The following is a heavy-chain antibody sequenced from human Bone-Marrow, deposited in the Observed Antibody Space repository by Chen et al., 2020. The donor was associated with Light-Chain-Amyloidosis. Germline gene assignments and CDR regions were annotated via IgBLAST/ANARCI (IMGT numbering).Heavy chain of an antibody. CDR3: ARDFDCGGDCYRPAFDI. V-gene: IGHV1-2*02. CDR2: INPNSGGT. D-gene: IGHD2-21*02. Sequence: QVQLVQSGAEVKKPGASVKVSCKASGYPFTGYYMHWVRQAPGQGLEWMGWINPNSGGTNYAQKFQGRFTMTRDTSISTAYMELSRLRSDDTAVYYCARDFDCGGDCYRPAFDIWGQGTMVSVSS. CDR1: GYPFTGYY. J-gene: IGHJ3*02.